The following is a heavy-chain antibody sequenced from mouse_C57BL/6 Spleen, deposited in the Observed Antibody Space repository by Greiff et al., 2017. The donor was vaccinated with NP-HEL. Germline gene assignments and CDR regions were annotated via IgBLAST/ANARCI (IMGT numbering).Heavy chain of an antibody. CDR2: INPSTGGT. Sequence: EVQLQQSGPELVKPGASVKISCKASGYSFTGYYMNWVKQSPEKSLEWIGEINPSTGGTTYNQKFKAKATLTVDKSSSTAYMQLKSLTSEDSAVYYCARKPYYDYDEVYAMDYWGQGTSVTVSS. CDR1: GYSFTGYY. D-gene: IGHD2-4*01. J-gene: IGHJ4*01. V-gene: IGHV1-42*01. CDR3: ARKPYYDYDEVYAMDY.